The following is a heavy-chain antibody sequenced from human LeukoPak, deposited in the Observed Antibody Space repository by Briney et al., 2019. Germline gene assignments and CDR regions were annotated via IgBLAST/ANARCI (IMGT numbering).Heavy chain of an antibody. D-gene: IGHD7-27*01. J-gene: IGHJ4*02. CDR3: VRGPPNWGFDY. V-gene: IGHV1-8*02. CDR1: GYTFTNYD. Sequence: ASVKVSCKASGYTFTNYDINWVRQATGQGLEWMGWMGSNSGDTGYAQQFQGRVTMTRDTFISTAYMELNNVRSEDTAVYYCVRGPPNWGFDYWGQGTLVTVSS. CDR2: MGSNSGDT.